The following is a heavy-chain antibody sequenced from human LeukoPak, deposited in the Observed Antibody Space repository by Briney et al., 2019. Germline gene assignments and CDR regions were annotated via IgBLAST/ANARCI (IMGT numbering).Heavy chain of an antibody. CDR2: IYYSGST. CDR3: ARVTLGISIWYQENYYMDV. Sequence: SETLSLTCTVSGGSLSSYYWNWIRQPPGKGLEWIGYIYYSGSTNYNPSLKSRVTISVDTSKNQFSLKLSSVTAEDTAVYYCARVTLGISIWYQENYYMDVWGKGTTVTVSS. CDR1: GGSLSSYY. V-gene: IGHV4-59*01. D-gene: IGHD3-3*02. J-gene: IGHJ6*03.